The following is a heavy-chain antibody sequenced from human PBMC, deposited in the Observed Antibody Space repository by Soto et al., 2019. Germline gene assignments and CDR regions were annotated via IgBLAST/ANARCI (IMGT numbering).Heavy chain of an antibody. CDR3: VRVRGGGTYHFDY. V-gene: IGHV3-72*01. Sequence: EVQLVESGGGLVQPGGSLRLSCVASGFTFSDHFMDWVRQAPGKGLEWVGRIRNRANGYTTEYAASVKGRFTISRDDSQNSLYLQMNRLKTDDTALYYCVRVRGGGTYHFDYWGQGTLVTVSS. J-gene: IGHJ4*02. CDR2: IRNRANGYTT. D-gene: IGHD3-10*01. CDR1: GFTFSDHF.